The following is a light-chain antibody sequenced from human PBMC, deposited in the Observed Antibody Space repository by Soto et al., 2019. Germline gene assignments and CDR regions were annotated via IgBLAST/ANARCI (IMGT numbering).Light chain of an antibody. Sequence: DIQMTQSPSTLSASVGDRVTITCRASQSISSWLAWYQQKPGKAPNLLIYKASSLEGGVPSRFSDSGSGTEFTLTINSLQPDDFATYYCQQYNSNPGTFGQGTKVEIK. CDR1: QSISSW. CDR3: QQYNSNPGT. CDR2: KAS. J-gene: IGKJ1*01. V-gene: IGKV1-5*03.